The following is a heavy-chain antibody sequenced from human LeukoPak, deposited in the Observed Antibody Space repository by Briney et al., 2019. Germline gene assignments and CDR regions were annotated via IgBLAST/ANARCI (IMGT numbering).Heavy chain of an antibody. CDR3: ARDSAVRPVLYYYYYYGMDV. V-gene: IGHV3-21*01. Sequence: GGSLRLSCAASGFTFSSYSINWVRQAPGKGLEWVSSISSSSSYIYYADSVKGRFTISRDNAKNSLYLQMNSLRAEDTAVYYCARDSAVRPVLYYYYYYGMDVWGQGTTVTVSS. D-gene: IGHD2/OR15-2a*01. CDR2: ISSSSSYI. J-gene: IGHJ6*02. CDR1: GFTFSSYS.